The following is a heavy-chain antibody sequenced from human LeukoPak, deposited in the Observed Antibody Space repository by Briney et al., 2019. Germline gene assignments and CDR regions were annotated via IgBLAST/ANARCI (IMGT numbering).Heavy chain of an antibody. CDR1: GGSFSGYY. CDR3: ASPHLYHYDSSGYYGWPTLDAFDI. CDR2: INHSGST. D-gene: IGHD3-22*01. V-gene: IGHV4-34*01. J-gene: IGHJ3*02. Sequence: SETLSLTCAVYGGSFSGYYWSWIRQPPGKGLEWIGEINHSGSTNYNPSLKSRVTISVDTSKNQFSLKLSSVTAADTAVYYCASPHLYHYDSSGYYGWPTLDAFDIWGQGTMVTVSS.